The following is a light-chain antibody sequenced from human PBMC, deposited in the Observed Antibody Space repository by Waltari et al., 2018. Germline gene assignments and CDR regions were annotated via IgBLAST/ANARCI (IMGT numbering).Light chain of an antibody. J-gene: IGKJ4*01. CDR2: AAS. CDR3: QHLNGYPVT. CDR1: QGINSY. V-gene: IGKV1-9*01. Sequence: DIQLTQSQSFLSASVGDRVTITCRASQGINSYLAWYQQKPGRAPKLLIYAASTLQSGVPSRFSGSESGTEFTLTISSLQPEDFATYYCQHLNGYPVTFGGGTKVGIK.